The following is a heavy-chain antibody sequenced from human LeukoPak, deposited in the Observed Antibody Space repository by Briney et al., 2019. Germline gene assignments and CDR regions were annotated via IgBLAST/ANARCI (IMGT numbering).Heavy chain of an antibody. J-gene: IGHJ5*02. D-gene: IGHD3-10*01. Sequence: SSETLSLTCNVSGYSITSNYYWGWIRQPPGKGLEWIGEINHSRSTNYNPSLKSRVTISVDTSKNQFSLKLSSVTAADTAVYYCARRGPPRTMLRGVKSGWFDPWGQGTLVTVSS. V-gene: IGHV4-38-2*02. CDR2: INHSRST. CDR3: ARRGPPRTMLRGVKSGWFDP. CDR1: GYSITSNYY.